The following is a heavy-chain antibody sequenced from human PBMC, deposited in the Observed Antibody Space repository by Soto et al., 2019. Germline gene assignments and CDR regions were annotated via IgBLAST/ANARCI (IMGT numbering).Heavy chain of an antibody. J-gene: IGHJ6*02. D-gene: IGHD3-10*01. CDR2: IYYSGST. CDR3: ARDLRMVRGFFGMDV. Sequence: SETLSLTCTVSGGSISSYYWSWIRQPPGKGLEWIGYIYYSGSTNYNPSLKSRVTISVDTSKNQFSLKLSSVTAADTAVYYCARDLRMVRGFFGMDVWGQGTTVTVSS. V-gene: IGHV4-59*01. CDR1: GGSISSYY.